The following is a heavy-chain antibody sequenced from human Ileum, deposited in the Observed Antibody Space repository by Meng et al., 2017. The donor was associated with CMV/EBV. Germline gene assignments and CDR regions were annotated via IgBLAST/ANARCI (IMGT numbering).Heavy chain of an antibody. CDR2: VFFSGST. Sequence: GSLRLSCTVSGVSINTYYWSWIRQPPGKGLEWVGYVFFSGSTTYNPTLKGRVAMSVDGSKSQFYLNLTSVASADTAVYYCAAFGGNSGCLDHWSQGTLVTVSS. J-gene: IGHJ5*02. CDR3: AAFGGNSGCLDH. V-gene: IGHV4-59*01. CDR1: GVSINTYY. D-gene: IGHD4-23*01.